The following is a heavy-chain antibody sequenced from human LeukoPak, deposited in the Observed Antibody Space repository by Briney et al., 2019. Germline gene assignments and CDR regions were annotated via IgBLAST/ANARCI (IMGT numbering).Heavy chain of an antibody. J-gene: IGHJ3*02. CDR3: ARDRGGSDAFDI. CDR1: GFTFSSYA. Sequence: GGSLRLSCAASGFTFSSYAMSWVRQAPGKGLEWVSAISGSGGSTYYADSVKGRFTISRDNAKNSLYLQMNSLRAEDTAVYYCARDRGGSDAFDIWGQGTMVTVSS. V-gene: IGHV3-23*01. CDR2: ISGSGGST. D-gene: IGHD3-16*01.